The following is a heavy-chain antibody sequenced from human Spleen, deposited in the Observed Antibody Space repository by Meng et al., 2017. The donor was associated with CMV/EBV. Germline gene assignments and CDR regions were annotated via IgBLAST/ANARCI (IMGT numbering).Heavy chain of an antibody. J-gene: IGHJ5*02. CDR2: ISAYNGNT. V-gene: IGHV1-18*01. Sequence: KAAGYTCTSYGISWVRQAPGQGLEWMGWISAYNGNTNYAQKLQGRVTMTTDTSTSTAYMELRSLRSDDTAVYYCARVAVAGISNWFDPWGQGTLVTVSS. D-gene: IGHD6-19*01. CDR1: GYTCTSYG. CDR3: ARVAVAGISNWFDP.